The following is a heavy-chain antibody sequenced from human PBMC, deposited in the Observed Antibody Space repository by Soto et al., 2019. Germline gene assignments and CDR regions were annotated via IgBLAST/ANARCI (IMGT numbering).Heavy chain of an antibody. Sequence: PSETLSLTCAVSGGSISSGGYSWSWIRQPPGKGLEWIGYIYHSGSTYYNPSLKSRVTISVDRSKNQFSLKLSSVTAADTAVYYCARGYSYRGCFDYWGQGTLVTVPQ. D-gene: IGHD5-18*01. CDR3: ARGYSYRGCFDY. CDR1: GGSISSGGYS. V-gene: IGHV4-30-2*01. CDR2: IYHSGST. J-gene: IGHJ4*02.